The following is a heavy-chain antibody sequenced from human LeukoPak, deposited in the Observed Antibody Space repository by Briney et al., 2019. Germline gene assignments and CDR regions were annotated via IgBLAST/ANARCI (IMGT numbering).Heavy chain of an antibody. CDR1: GFTFDDYA. V-gene: IGHV3-9*01. D-gene: IGHD5-24*01. J-gene: IGHJ6*02. CDR3: AIGDGYNSGYYYYCMDV. CDR2: ISWNSGSI. Sequence: GGSLRLSCAASGFTFDDYAMHWVRQAPGKGLEWVSGISWNSGSIGYADSVKGRFTISRDNAKSSLYLQMNSLRAEDTAVYYCAIGDGYNSGYYYYCMDVWGQGTTVTVSS.